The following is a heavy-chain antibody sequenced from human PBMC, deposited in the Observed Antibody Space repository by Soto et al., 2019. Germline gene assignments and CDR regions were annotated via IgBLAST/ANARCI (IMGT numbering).Heavy chain of an antibody. V-gene: IGHV4-34*01. J-gene: IGHJ4*02. CDR1: GGSFSGYY. CDR3: ARAPSAVLLWFGELSYYFDY. CDR2: INHSGST. D-gene: IGHD3-10*01. Sequence: QVQLQQWGAGLLKPSETLSLTCAVYGGSFSGYYWSWIRQPPGKGLEWIGEINHSGSTNYNPSLKRRVTISVDTSKNQFSLKLSSVTAADTAVYYCARAPSAVLLWFGELSYYFDYWGQGTLVTVSS.